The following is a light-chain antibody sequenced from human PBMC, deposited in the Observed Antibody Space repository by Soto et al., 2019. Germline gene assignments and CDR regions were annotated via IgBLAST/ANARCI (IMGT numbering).Light chain of an antibody. V-gene: IGLV2-11*01. CDR3: CSYGGDLEL. CDR2: DVS. Sequence: QSALTQPRSVSGSPGQSVTISCTGTSSDVGGYDFVSWYQQHPGKAPKLMISDVSKRPSGVPDRFSGSKSGNTASLTISGLQAEDEADYYCCSYGGDLELFGAGTKLTVL. CDR1: SSDVGGYDF. J-gene: IGLJ2*01.